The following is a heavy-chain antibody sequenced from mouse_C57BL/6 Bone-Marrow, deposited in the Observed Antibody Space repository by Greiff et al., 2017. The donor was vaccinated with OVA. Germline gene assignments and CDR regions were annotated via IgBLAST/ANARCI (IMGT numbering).Heavy chain of an antibody. Sequence: QVQMQQSGAELARPGASVKLSCKASGYTFTSYGISWVKQRTGQGLEWIGEIYPRSGNTYYNEKFKGKATLTADKSSSTAYMELRSLTSEDSAVYFCARSGYYGPAWWAQGTLVTVSA. CDR2: IYPRSGNT. J-gene: IGHJ3*02. CDR3: ARSGYYGPAW. D-gene: IGHD1-1*01. CDR1: GYTFTSYG. V-gene: IGHV1-81*01.